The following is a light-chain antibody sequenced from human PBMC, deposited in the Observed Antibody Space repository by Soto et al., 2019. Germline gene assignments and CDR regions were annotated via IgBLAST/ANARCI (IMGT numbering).Light chain of an antibody. V-gene: IGKV1-39*01. J-gene: IGKJ3*01. Sequence: DIQMTQSPSSLSSSVGDRVTITCRASQSISSCFNWYKQKPGKAPNLLIYAASSLQSGVPSKFSGSGSGTDFTLTISSLQPEDFATYYCQHSYSSPFTFGPGTKVDIK. CDR2: AAS. CDR1: QSISSC. CDR3: QHSYSSPFT.